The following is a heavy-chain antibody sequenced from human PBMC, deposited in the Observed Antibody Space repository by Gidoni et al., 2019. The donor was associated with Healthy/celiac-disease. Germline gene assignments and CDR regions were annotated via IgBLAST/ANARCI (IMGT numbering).Heavy chain of an antibody. CDR3: ARYGAVGYYYDSNPLLPFDY. V-gene: IGHV3-11*01. J-gene: IGHJ4*02. Sequence: QVQLVESGGGLVKPGGSLRLSCAASGFPFSDYSLSWIRQAPGKGLEGVSYISSSGSTIYYADSVKGRFTISRDNAKNSLYLQMNSLRAEDTAVYYCARYGAVGYYYDSNPLLPFDYWGQGTLVTVSS. CDR2: ISSSGSTI. D-gene: IGHD3-22*01. CDR1: GFPFSDYS.